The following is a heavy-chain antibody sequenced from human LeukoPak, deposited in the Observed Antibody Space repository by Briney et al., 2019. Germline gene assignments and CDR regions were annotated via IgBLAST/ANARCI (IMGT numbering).Heavy chain of an antibody. CDR1: GFTVRSHF. V-gene: IGHV3-53*05. J-gene: IGHJ3*02. Sequence: GGSLRLSCAASGFTVRSHFMNWVRQAPGKGLEWVSVFYSGGNTYYADSVKGRFTISRDNSENTLYLQMNSLSADDTAVYYCARGVHYYTAFDIWGQGTMVAVSS. CDR2: FYSGGNT. CDR3: ARGVHYYTAFDI. D-gene: IGHD3-22*01.